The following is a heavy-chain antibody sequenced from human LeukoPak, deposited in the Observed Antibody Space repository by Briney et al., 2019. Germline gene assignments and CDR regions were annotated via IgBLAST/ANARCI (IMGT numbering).Heavy chain of an antibody. V-gene: IGHV1-2*02. CDR3: ARGIVVVTAIRDY. CDR1: GYTFTGYY. Sequence: ASVKVSCKASGYTFTGYYMHWVRQAPGQGLEWMGWINPNSGGTNYAQKFQGRVTMTRDTSISTAYMELSRLRSDDTAVYYCARGIVVVTAIRDYWGQGTVVTVSS. D-gene: IGHD2-21*02. J-gene: IGHJ4*02. CDR2: INPNSGGT.